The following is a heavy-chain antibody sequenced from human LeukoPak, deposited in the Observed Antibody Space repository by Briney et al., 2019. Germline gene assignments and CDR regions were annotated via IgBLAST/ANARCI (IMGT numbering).Heavy chain of an antibody. CDR1: GYTLTELS. V-gene: IGHV1-24*01. D-gene: IGHD1-26*01. CDR2: FDPEDGET. J-gene: IGHJ6*02. CDR3: ATSAGATTYYYYGMDV. Sequence: ASVKVSCKVSGYTLTELSMHWVRQAPGKGLEWMGGFDPEDGETIYAQKFQGRVTMTEDTSTDTAYMELSSLRSEDTAVYYCATSAGATTYYYYGMDVWGQGITVTVSS.